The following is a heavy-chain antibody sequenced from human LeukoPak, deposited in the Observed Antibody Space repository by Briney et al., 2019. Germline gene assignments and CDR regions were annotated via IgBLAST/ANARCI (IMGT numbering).Heavy chain of an antibody. CDR1: GGSISSYY. V-gene: IGHV4-59*08. CDR2: IYYSGST. Sequence: SETLSLTCTVSGGSISSYYWSWIRQPPGKGLEWIGYIYYSGSTNYNPSLKSRATISVDTSKNQFSLKLSSVTAADTAVYYCAVGAEGLFDYWGQGTLVTVSS. J-gene: IGHJ4*02. CDR3: AVGAEGLFDY. D-gene: IGHD1-26*01.